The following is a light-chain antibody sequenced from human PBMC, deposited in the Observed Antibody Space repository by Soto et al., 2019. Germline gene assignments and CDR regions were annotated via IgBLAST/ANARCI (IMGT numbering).Light chain of an antibody. CDR1: QSVSSN. CDR2: GAS. V-gene: IGKV3-15*01. Sequence: EIVMTQSPATLSVSRGERATLSCRASQSVSSNLAWYQQKPGQAPRLLIYGASTRATGIPARFSGSGSGTEFTLTISSLRSEDFAVYYCQQYNNWPMYTFGQGTKLEIK. J-gene: IGKJ2*01. CDR3: QQYNNWPMYT.